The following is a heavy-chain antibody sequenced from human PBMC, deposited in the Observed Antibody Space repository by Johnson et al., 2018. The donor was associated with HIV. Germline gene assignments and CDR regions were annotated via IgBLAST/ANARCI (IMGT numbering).Heavy chain of an antibody. CDR1: GFTFDDYG. D-gene: IGHD1-26*01. CDR2: ISIEGGST. J-gene: IGHJ3*02. CDR3: ARPTLSFQWELQGGIDAFDI. V-gene: IGHV3-64*01. Sequence: VQLVESGGGVVRPGGFLRRSCAPSGFTFDDYGMSGVRQAPRKGLEYVSAISIEGGSTDYANSVKGTFTISRDNSKNTLYLQMGSLRAEDMAVYYCARPTLSFQWELQGGIDAFDIWGQGTMVTVSS.